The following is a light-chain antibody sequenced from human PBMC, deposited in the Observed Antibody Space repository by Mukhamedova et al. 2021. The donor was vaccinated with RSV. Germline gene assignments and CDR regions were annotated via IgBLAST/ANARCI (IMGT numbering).Light chain of an antibody. CDR2: DVS. CDR1: VGGYNY. V-gene: IGLV2-14*04. J-gene: IGLJ1*01. CDR3: SSYTSSSTLYV. Sequence: VGGYNYVSWYQQHPGKAPKLMIYDVSNRPSGVSNRFSGSKSGNTASLTISGLQAEDEADYYCSSYTSSSTLYVFGTGTKVTVL.